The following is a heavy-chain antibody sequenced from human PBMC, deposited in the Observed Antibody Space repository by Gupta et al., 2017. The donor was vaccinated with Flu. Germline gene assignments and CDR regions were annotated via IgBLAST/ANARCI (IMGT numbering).Heavy chain of an antibody. V-gene: IGHV3-21*01. J-gene: IGHJ4*02. Sequence: EVQLVESGGGLVKPGGSLRLSCAASEFTFSTYSMSWVRQAPGKGLEWVSFISSSSSYIYYADSVKGRFTISRDNAENSLYLQMNSLRAEDTAVYYCARCWTTGSSFDYWGQGILVTVSS. CDR1: EFTFSTYS. CDR3: ARCWTTGSSFDY. D-gene: IGHD4-11*01. CDR2: ISSSSSYI.